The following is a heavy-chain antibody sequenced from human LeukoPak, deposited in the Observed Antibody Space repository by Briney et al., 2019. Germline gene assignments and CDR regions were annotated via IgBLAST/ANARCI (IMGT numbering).Heavy chain of an antibody. Sequence: PGGSLRLSCAASGFTFSSYWMHWVRQAPGKGLVWVSRINSDGSSIMYADSVKGRFTISRDNARNTLYLQMNSLRAEDTAVYYCAKTKQGNGYYFDYWGQGTLVTVSS. CDR1: GFTFSSYW. V-gene: IGHV3-74*03. CDR3: AKTKQGNGYYFDY. CDR2: INSDGSSI. J-gene: IGHJ4*02. D-gene: IGHD3-22*01.